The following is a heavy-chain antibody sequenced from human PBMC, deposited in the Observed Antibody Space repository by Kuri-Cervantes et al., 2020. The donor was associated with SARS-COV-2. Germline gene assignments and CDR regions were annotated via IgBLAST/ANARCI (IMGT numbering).Heavy chain of an antibody. Sequence: GESLKISCAASGFTFSSYSMNWVRQAPGKGLEWVSSISSSSYIYHADSVKGRFTISRDNAKNSLYLQMNSLRAEDTAVYYCARVTTVTEGYWGQGTLVTVSS. CDR3: ARVTTVTEGY. V-gene: IGHV3-21*01. CDR2: ISSSSYI. D-gene: IGHD4-11*01. CDR1: GFTFSSYS. J-gene: IGHJ4*02.